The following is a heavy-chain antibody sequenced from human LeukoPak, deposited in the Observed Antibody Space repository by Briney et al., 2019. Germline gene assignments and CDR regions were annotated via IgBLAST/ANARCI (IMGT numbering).Heavy chain of an antibody. Sequence: PSETLSLTCTVSGGSISSGGYYWNWIRQHPGKGLEWIGYIYYSGSTYYNPSVKSRVTISVDTSKNQFSLKLSSVTAADTAVYYCARGTDSSSWSKGAFDIWGQGTMVTVSS. D-gene: IGHD6-13*01. CDR2: IYYSGST. CDR3: ARGTDSSSWSKGAFDI. V-gene: IGHV4-31*03. J-gene: IGHJ3*02. CDR1: GGSISSGGYY.